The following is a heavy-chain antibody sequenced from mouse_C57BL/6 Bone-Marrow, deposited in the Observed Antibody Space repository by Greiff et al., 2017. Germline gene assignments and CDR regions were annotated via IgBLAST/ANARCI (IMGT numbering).Heavy chain of an antibody. V-gene: IGHV1-55*01. CDR3: ARSGPLGRSFDY. CDR2: IYPTSGRT. D-gene: IGHD4-1*01. Sequence: VQLQQPGAELVKPGASVKMSCKASGYTFTSYWITWVKQRPGQGLEWIGDIYPTSGRTNYNEKFKSKAILTVDTSSNTAYMQLSSLTSEDTVVFNCARSGPLGRSFDYWGQGTTLTVSS. J-gene: IGHJ2*01. CDR1: GYTFTSYW.